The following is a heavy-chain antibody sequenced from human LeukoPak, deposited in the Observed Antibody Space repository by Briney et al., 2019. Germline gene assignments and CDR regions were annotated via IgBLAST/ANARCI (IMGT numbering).Heavy chain of an antibody. D-gene: IGHD6-19*01. J-gene: IGHJ4*02. CDR3: ARDRDSSGWNYFDY. CDR1: GGSISSYY. CDR2: IYYSGST. Sequence: SETLSLTCTVSGGSISSYYWSWIRQPPGKGLEWIGYIYYSGSTNYNPSLKSRVTISVDTSKNQFSLKLSSVTAADTAVYYRARDRDSSGWNYFDYWGQGTLVTVSS. V-gene: IGHV4-59*01.